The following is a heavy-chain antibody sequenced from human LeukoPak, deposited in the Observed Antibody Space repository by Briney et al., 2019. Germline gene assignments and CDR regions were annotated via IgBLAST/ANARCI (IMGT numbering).Heavy chain of an antibody. D-gene: IGHD4-23*01. J-gene: IGHJ4*02. V-gene: IGHV3-53*01. CDR1: GFTVSSNY. Sequence: GGSLRLSCAASGFTVSSNYMSWVRQAPGKGLEWVSVIYSGGSTYYADSVKGRFTISRDNSKNTLYLQMNSLRAEDTAVYYCAREEGGNVSDYWGQGTLVTVSS. CDR2: IYSGGST. CDR3: AREEGGNVSDY.